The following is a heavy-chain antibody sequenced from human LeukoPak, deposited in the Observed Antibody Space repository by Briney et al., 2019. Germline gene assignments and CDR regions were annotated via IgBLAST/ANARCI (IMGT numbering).Heavy chain of an antibody. D-gene: IGHD3-10*01. CDR2: FYHTGNT. CDR3: ARLAYGSTY. CDR1: GGSFSGYH. Sequence: SETLSLTCAVYGGSFSGYHWGWIRQPPGKGLEWIGSFYHTGNTYYNSSLKSRVAISVDTSKNQFSLNLSSVTAADTAIYYCARLAYGSTYWGQGTLVTVSS. J-gene: IGHJ4*02. V-gene: IGHV4-34*01.